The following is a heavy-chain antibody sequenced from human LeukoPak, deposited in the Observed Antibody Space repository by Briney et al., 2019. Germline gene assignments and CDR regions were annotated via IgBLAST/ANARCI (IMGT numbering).Heavy chain of an antibody. CDR2: IYYSGST. V-gene: IGHV4-59*01. Sequence: PSETLSLTCTVSGGYISSYFWSWLRQPPGKGLKWIGYIYYSGSTNYNPSLKRRVTISVDTSKNQFSLKLSSVTAADTAVYYCARDEMNGFLDYWGQGTLVTVSS. D-gene: IGHD3-3*01. CDR1: GGYISSYF. CDR3: ARDEMNGFLDY. J-gene: IGHJ4*02.